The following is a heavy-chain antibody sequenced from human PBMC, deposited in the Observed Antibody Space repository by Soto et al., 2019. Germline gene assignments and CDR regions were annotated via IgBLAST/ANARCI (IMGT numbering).Heavy chain of an antibody. V-gene: IGHV5-51*03. J-gene: IGHJ6*03. CDR3: ATRAFCSSSSCYHYYMDV. Sequence: EVQLVPSGAEVKKPGESLQISCKGSGYSFTTYWIGWVRQMPGKGLEWMGIIYPGDSDTRYSPSFQGQVTISADNSITTAYLQWRSLKASDTAMYYCATRAFCSSSSCYHYYMDVWGKGTTVTVSS. D-gene: IGHD2-2*01. CDR1: GYSFTTYW. CDR2: IYPGDSDT.